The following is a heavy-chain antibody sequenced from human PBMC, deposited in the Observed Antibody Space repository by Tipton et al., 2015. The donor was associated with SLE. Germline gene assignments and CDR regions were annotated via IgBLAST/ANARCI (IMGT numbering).Heavy chain of an antibody. V-gene: IGHV3-9*01. D-gene: IGHD3-10*01. CDR2: ISWNGGSV. J-gene: IGHJ3*02. CDR1: GVSFRWYA. Sequence: SLRLSCLASGVSFRWYAMHWVRQPPGKGLEWVGGISWNGGSVDYAASVKGRVSISRDNGKSFLYLQLTSLRDEDTALYYCARGPGRPLSGGALDIWGQGTVVTVSS. CDR3: ARGPGRPLSGGALDI.